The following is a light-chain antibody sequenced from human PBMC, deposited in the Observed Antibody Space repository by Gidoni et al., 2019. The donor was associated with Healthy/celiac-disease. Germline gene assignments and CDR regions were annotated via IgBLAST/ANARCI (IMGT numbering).Light chain of an antibody. CDR1: SLRSYY. CDR2: GQH. V-gene: IGLV3-19*01. CDR3: NSRDSSGNHLV. Sequence: SSELTQDPAVSVALGQTVRITCQGDSLRSYYASWYQQKPGQPPVLVIYGQHNRPSGIPDRFSGSSSGNTASLTITGAQAEDEADYYCNSRDSSGNHLVFGGGTKLTVL. J-gene: IGLJ2*01.